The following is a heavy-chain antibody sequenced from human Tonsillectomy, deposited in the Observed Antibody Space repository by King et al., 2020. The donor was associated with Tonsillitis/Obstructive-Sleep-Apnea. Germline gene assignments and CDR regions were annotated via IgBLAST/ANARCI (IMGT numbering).Heavy chain of an antibody. J-gene: IGHJ4*02. Sequence: VQLVESGGGVVQPGRSLRLSCVASGFSFRTYGMHWVRQAPGKGLEWVAVIWYDGSNEYYADSVKGRFTISRDNSKNTLYLQLNSLRAEDTAVYYCARDGYCSGSSCFFFDYWGQETLVTVSS. CDR2: IWYDGSNE. CDR1: GFSFRTYG. CDR3: ARDGYCSGSSCFFFDY. V-gene: IGHV3-33*01. D-gene: IGHD2-2*01.